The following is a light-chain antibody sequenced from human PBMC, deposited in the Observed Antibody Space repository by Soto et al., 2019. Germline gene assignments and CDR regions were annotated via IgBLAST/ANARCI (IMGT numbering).Light chain of an antibody. CDR3: QQRSNWPLHT. CDR2: GAS. CDR1: QSVRNN. V-gene: IGKV3-11*01. J-gene: IGKJ4*01. Sequence: EIVLTQSPATLSLSPGERATLSCRASQSVRNNLAWYQHKSGQAPRLLIYGASNRATGIPARFSGSGSGPDFTLTISSLEPEDFAVYYCQQRSNWPLHTFGGGTKVDIK.